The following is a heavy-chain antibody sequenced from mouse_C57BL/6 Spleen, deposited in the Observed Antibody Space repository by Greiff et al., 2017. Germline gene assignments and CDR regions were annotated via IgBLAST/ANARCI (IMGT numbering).Heavy chain of an antibody. D-gene: IGHD4-1*01. CDR2: IHPKSGST. CDR3: ARSKVTGTPKDY. Sequence: QVQLQQPGAELVKPGASVKLSCKASGYTFTSYWMHWVKQRPGQGLEWIGMIHPKSGSTNYNEKFKSKATLTVDKSSSTAYMQLSSLTSEDSAVYYCARSKVTGTPKDYWGQGTTLTVSS. J-gene: IGHJ2*01. V-gene: IGHV1-64*01. CDR1: GYTFTSYW.